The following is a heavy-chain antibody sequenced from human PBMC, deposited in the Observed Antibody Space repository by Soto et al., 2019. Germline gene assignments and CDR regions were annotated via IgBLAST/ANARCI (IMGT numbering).Heavy chain of an antibody. V-gene: IGHV4-34*01. J-gene: IGHJ6*02. CDR2: INHSGST. CDR3: ARVESITIFGVVIIDYYGMDV. CDR1: GGSFSGYY. D-gene: IGHD3-3*01. Sequence: PSETLSLTCAVYGGSFSGYYWSWIRQPPGKGLEWIGEINHSGSTNYNPSLKSRVTISVDTSKNQFSLKLSSVTAADTAVYYCARVESITIFGVVIIDYYGMDVWGQGTKVT.